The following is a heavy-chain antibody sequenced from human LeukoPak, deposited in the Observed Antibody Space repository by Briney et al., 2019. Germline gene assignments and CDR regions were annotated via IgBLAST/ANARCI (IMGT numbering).Heavy chain of an antibody. J-gene: IGHJ4*02. CDR1: GFTFSSYA. CDR3: VKDLASAGTSDY. D-gene: IGHD6-13*01. V-gene: IGHV3-23*01. CDR2: ISGSGGST. Sequence: PGGSLRLSCAASGFTFSSYAMSWVRQAPGKGLEWVSAISGSGGSTYYADSVKGRFTISRDNSKNTLYLQMNSLRAEDTAVYYCVKDLASAGTSDYWGQGTLVTVSS.